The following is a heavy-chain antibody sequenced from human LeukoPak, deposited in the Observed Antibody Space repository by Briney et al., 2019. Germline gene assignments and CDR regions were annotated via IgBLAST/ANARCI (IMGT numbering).Heavy chain of an antibody. J-gene: IGHJ4*02. CDR1: GFTFSTYG. CDR3: ARRRLDHEQGGFDY. D-gene: IGHD3-16*01. V-gene: IGHV3-30*03. CDR2: ISFDGSNK. Sequence: PGRSLRLSCAASGFTFSTYGMHRVRQAPGKGLEWVAVISFDGSNKYYADSVKGRFTISRDNAKNSLYLQMNSLRAEDTALYYCARRRLDHEQGGFDYWGQGTLVTVSS.